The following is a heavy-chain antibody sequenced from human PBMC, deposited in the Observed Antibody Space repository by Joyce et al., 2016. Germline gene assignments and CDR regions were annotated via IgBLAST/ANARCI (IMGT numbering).Heavy chain of an antibody. CDR3: AGTFNYPHHDGMDV. Sequence: QVHLVQSGAEVKKSGSSVRVSCKASGGSFNKYTVSWVRQAPGQGLAWMGSIIPMLNMTSYAQEFQGRVTSTADTATTTAYMQLTGLRFDDTAVYFCAGTFNYPHHDGMDVWGQGTTVTVSS. V-gene: IGHV1-69*02. J-gene: IGHJ6*02. CDR2: IIPMLNMT. D-gene: IGHD4-11*01. CDR1: GGSFNKYT.